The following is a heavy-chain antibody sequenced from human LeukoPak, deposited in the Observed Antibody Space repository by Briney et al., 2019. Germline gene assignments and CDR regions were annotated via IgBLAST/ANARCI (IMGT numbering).Heavy chain of an antibody. V-gene: IGHV5-51*01. Sequence: GESLKISCKGSGYSFTSYWIGGVRQLPGKGLEWMGIFYPGDSDTRYSPSFQGQVTISVDKSIGTAYLQWSSLKASDTAMYYCARLHGSSLPRVFDFWGQGTLVTVSS. CDR3: ARLHGSSLPRVFDF. CDR1: GYSFTSYW. D-gene: IGHD6-6*01. J-gene: IGHJ4*02. CDR2: FYPGDSDT.